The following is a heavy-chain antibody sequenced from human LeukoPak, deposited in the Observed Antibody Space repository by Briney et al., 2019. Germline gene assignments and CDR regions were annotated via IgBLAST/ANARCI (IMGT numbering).Heavy chain of an antibody. CDR3: ARDRLTGNWNYEVGFDY. V-gene: IGHV1-69*05. J-gene: IGHJ4*02. CDR1: GGTFSSYA. D-gene: IGHD1-7*01. CDR2: TIPIFGTA. Sequence: SVKVSCKASGGTFSSYAISWVRQAPGQGLEWMGGTIPIFGTANYAQKFQGRVTITTDESTSTAYMELSSLRSEDTAVYYCARDRLTGNWNYEVGFDYWGQGTLVTVSS.